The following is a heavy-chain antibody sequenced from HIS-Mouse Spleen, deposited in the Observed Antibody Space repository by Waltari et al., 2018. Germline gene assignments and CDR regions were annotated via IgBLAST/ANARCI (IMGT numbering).Heavy chain of an antibody. CDR3: AKDRGSQFDY. V-gene: IGHV3-30*18. CDR1: GFTFSRYG. D-gene: IGHD1-26*01. Sequence: QVQLVESGGGVVRPGRSLGRLCAASGFTFSRYGMHWVRQAPGKGLEWVAVISYDGSNKYYADSVKGRFTISRDNSKNTLYLQMNSLRAAYPAVSYCAKDRGSQFDYWGQGTLVTVSS. J-gene: IGHJ4*02. CDR2: ISYDGSNK.